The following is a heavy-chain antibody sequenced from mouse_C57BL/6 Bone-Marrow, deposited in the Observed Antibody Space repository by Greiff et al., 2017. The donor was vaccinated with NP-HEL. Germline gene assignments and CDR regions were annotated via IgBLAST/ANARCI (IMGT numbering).Heavy chain of an antibody. CDR3: TRGIDYPDY. CDR1: GYTFTDYE. D-gene: IGHD2-4*01. CDR2: IDPETGGT. J-gene: IGHJ2*01. Sequence: QVQLQQSGAELVRPGASVTLSCKASGYTFTDYEMHWVKQTPVHGLEWIGAIDPETGGTAYNQKFKGKAILTADKSSSTAYMELRSLTSEDSAVYYCTRGIDYPDYWGQGTTLTVSS. V-gene: IGHV1-15*01.